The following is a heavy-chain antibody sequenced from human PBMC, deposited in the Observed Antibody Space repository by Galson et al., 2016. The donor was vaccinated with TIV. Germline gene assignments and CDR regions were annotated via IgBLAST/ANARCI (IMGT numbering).Heavy chain of an antibody. Sequence: SLRLSCAASGFTFDDFAMTWVRQGPGRGLEWVSGVNWHGVGTSYADSVQGRFTISRDSARNSLYLPMNSPGVEDTALYYCARVASCGGTGYYFRYCGQGTLVAVSS. CDR2: VNWHGVGT. D-gene: IGHD2-21*01. CDR1: GFTFDDFA. V-gene: IGHV3-20*04. J-gene: IGHJ4*02. CDR3: ARVASCGGTGYYFRY.